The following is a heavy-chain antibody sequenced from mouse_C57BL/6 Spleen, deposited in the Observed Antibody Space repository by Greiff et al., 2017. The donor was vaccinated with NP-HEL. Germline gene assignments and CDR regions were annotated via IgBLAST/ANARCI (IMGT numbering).Heavy chain of an antibody. V-gene: IGHV1-50*01. D-gene: IGHD2-5*01. CDR2: IDPSDSYT. CDR3: ARWRSNYDYYAMDY. Sequence: QVQLQQPGAELVKPGASVKLSCKASGYTFTSYWMQWVKQRPGQGLEWIGEIDPSDSYTNYNQKFKGKATLTVDTSSSTAYMQHSSLTSKDSAVYYGARWRSNYDYYAMDYWGQGTAVTVSS. J-gene: IGHJ4*01. CDR1: GYTFTSYW.